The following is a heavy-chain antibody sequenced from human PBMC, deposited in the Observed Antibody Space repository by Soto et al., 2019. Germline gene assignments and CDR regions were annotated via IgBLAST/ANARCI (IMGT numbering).Heavy chain of an antibody. CDR2: ISGSGGST. J-gene: IGHJ4*02. V-gene: IGHV3-23*01. CDR1: GFTFSSYA. Sequence: EVQLLESGGGLVQPGGSLRLSCAASGFTFSSYAMSWVRQAPGKGLEWVSAISGSGGSTYYADSVKGRFTISRDNSKNTRYLQMNSLRAEDTAVYYCAKDVGCTNGVCGDYWGQGTLVTVSS. CDR3: AKDVGCTNGVCGDY. D-gene: IGHD2-8*01.